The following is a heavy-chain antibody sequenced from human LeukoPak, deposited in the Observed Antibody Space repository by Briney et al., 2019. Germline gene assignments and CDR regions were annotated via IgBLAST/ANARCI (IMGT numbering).Heavy chain of an antibody. CDR3: ARDFSSGWYNYFDY. Sequence: GGSLRLSCAASGFTFSSYGMSWVRQAPGKGLEWVSAISATGGTTYYADSVKGRFTISRDNSKNTLYLQMNSLRAEDTAVYYCARDFSSGWYNYFDYWGQGTLVTVSS. CDR2: ISATGGTT. D-gene: IGHD6-19*01. V-gene: IGHV3-23*01. J-gene: IGHJ4*02. CDR1: GFTFSSYG.